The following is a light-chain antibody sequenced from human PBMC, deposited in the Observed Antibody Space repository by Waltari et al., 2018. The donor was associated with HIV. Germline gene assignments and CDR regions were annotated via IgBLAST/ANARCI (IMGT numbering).Light chain of an antibody. J-gene: IGLJ1*01. Sequence: QSFLTQPPSASGTPGQTVTISCSGSSSNIENDNVYWYHQLPGMTPTLLIYKNFLRPSGVPDRVAASKYGTSASLTISGLRSADEADYYCVGWDSSVSAYVFGAGTKVAVL. CDR3: VGWDSSVSAYV. V-gene: IGLV1-47*01. CDR2: KNF. CDR1: SSNIENDN.